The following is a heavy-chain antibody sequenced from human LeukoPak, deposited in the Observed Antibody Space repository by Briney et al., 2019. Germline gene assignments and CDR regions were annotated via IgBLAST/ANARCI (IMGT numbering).Heavy chain of an antibody. CDR1: GGSISSDY. CDR2: ISYSGST. V-gene: IGHV4-59*01. D-gene: IGHD1-26*01. CDR3: ARVSGSYRRGWYFDL. J-gene: IGHJ2*01. Sequence: PSETLSLTCTVSGGSISSDYWSWIRQPPGKGLEWIGYISYSGSTNYNPSLRSRVTISVDTSKNQFSLKLSSVTAADTAVYYCARVSGSYRRGWYFDLWGRGTLVTVSS.